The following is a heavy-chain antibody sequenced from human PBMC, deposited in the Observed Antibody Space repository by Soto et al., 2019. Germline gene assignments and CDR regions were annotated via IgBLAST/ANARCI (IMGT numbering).Heavy chain of an antibody. Sequence: GGSLRLSCASSGLTVSSNYMSWVRQAPGKGLEWVSIIYGGGITYYAGSVKGRFIISRDNSKNELYLQMNNLRAEDTAAYYCARSTDYSSYFFDYWGLGTLVTVSS. J-gene: IGHJ4*02. CDR2: IYGGGIT. CDR3: ARSTDYSSYFFDY. D-gene: IGHD4-4*01. CDR1: GLTVSSNY. V-gene: IGHV3-66*01.